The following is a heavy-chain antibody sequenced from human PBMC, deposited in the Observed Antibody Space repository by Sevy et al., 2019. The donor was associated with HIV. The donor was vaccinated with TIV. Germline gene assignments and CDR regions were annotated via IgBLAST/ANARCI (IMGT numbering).Heavy chain of an antibody. V-gene: IGHV3-30-3*01. CDR3: AREFSDPRYYYGMDV. J-gene: IGHJ6*02. CDR2: ISYDGSNK. D-gene: IGHD3-10*01. Sequence: GESLKISCAASGFTFSSYAMHWVRQAPGKGLEWVAVISYDGSNKYDADSVKGRFTISRDNSKNTLYLQMNSLRAEDTAVYYCAREFSDPRYYYGMDVWGQGTTVTVSS. CDR1: GFTFSSYA.